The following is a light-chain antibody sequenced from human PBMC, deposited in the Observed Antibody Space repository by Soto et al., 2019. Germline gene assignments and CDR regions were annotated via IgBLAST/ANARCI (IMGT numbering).Light chain of an antibody. CDR1: SSDVGGYNY. J-gene: IGLJ1*01. CDR2: DVS. V-gene: IGLV2-14*01. CDR3: SSYTGSSTPCV. Sequence: QSALTQPASVSGSPGQSITISCTGTSSDVGGYNYVSWYQQHPGKAPKLMIYDVSNRPSGVSNRLSGSKSGNTASLTISGLQAEDEADYYFSSYTGSSTPCVFGTGTKVSVL.